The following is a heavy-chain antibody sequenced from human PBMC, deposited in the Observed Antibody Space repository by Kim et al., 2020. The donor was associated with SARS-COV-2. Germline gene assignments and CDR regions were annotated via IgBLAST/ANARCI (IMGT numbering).Heavy chain of an antibody. Sequence: TSYADSVKGRFNISRDKAKNTIYLQMNRLGVEEKGVYYCARGTTEWCGIVQWGQGTLVTVSA. D-gene: IGHD2-15*01. V-gene: IGHV3-74*01. J-gene: IGHJ4*02. CDR2: T. CDR3: ARGTTEWCGIVQ.